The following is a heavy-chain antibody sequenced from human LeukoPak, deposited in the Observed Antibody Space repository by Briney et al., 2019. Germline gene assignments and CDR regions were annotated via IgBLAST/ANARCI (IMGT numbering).Heavy chain of an antibody. CDR3: AREGYSSGWTDWFDP. D-gene: IGHD6-19*01. J-gene: IGHJ5*02. Sequence: GGSLRLSCAASGFTVSSNYMSWVRQAPGKGLEWVSVIYSGGSTYYADSVKGRLTISRDNSKNTLYLQMNSLRAEDTAVYYCAREGYSSGWTDWFDPWGQGTLVTVSS. CDR1: GFTVSSNY. CDR2: IYSGGST. V-gene: IGHV3-66*02.